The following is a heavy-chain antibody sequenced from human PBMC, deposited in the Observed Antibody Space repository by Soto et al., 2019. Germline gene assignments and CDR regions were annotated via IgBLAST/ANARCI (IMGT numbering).Heavy chain of an antibody. J-gene: IGHJ1*01. CDR1: GGSISSGGYY. CDR2: IYYSGGT. Sequence: SETLSLTCTVSGGSISSGGYYWSWIRQHPGKGLEWIGYIYYSGGTYYNPSLKSRITISVDTSKNQFSLKLSSVTAADTAVYYCARDGRSDGFFQHWGQGTLVTVSS. V-gene: IGHV4-31*02. CDR3: ARDGRSDGFFQH. D-gene: IGHD2-15*01.